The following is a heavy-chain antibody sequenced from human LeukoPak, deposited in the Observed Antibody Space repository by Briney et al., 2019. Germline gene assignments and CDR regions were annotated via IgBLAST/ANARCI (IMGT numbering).Heavy chain of an antibody. V-gene: IGHV3-23*01. CDR2: ISGSGGST. CDR3: AKESSYGGAGGYFDY. D-gene: IGHD4-23*01. CDR1: GFTFSSYA. Sequence: GGSLRLSCAASGFTFSSYAMGWVRQAPGKGLEWVSAISGSGGSTYYADSVKGRFTISRDNSKNTLYLQMNSLRAEDTAVYYCAKESSYGGAGGYFDYWGQGPLVTVSS. J-gene: IGHJ4*02.